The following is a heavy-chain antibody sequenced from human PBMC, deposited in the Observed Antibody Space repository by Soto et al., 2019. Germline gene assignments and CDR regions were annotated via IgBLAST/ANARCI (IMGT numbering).Heavy chain of an antibody. Sequence: PSETLSLTCAVSGGSISSTTYYWAWIRQPPGKGLERVATIYYSGATYYNPSLKSRLTISIDTSKNQFSLRLSSVTAADTAMYYCARYYDTSNQPYFHHWGQGTRVTVSS. CDR1: GGSISSTTYY. V-gene: IGHV4-39*01. J-gene: IGHJ1*01. CDR2: IYYSGAT. CDR3: ARYYDTSNQPYFHH. D-gene: IGHD3-22*01.